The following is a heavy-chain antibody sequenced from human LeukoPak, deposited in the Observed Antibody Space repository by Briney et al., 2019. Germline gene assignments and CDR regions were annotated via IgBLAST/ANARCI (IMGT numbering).Heavy chain of an antibody. V-gene: IGHV1-69*05. J-gene: IGHJ5*02. CDR3: AREVWESLPLWFDP. D-gene: IGHD3-16*01. Sequence: SVKVSCKASGGTFSSYAISWVRQAPGQGLEWMGGIIPIFGTANYAQKFQGRVTITTDESTSTAYMELSSLRSEDTAVYYCAREVWESLPLWFDPWGQGILVTVSS. CDR2: IIPIFGTA. CDR1: GGTFSSYA.